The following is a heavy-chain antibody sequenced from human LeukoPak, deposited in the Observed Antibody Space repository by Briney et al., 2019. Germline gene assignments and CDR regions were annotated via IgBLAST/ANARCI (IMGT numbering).Heavy chain of an antibody. CDR1: GGSISSYY. V-gene: IGHV4-59*08. CDR2: IYYSGST. D-gene: IGHD6-13*01. J-gene: IGHJ4*02. Sequence: PSETLSLTCTVSGGSISSYYWSWIRQPPGKGLEWIGYIYYSGSTNYNPSLKSRVTISVDTSKNQFSLKLSSVTAADTAVYYCAGSHKYSSSWFLVYWGQGTLVTVSS. CDR3: AGSHKYSSSWFLVY.